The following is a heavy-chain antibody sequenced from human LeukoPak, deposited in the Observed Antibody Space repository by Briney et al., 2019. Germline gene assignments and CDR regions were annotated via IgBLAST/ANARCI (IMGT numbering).Heavy chain of an antibody. CDR3: ARHLWLFDY. D-gene: IGHD3-16*01. V-gene: IGHV4-39*01. Sequence: SETLSLTCTVSGGSISSSSYYWGWIRQPPGKGLEWIGSIYYSGRTYYNPSLKSRVTISVDTSKNQFSLKLSSVTAADTAVYYCARHLWLFDYWGQGTLVTVSS. J-gene: IGHJ4*02. CDR2: IYYSGRT. CDR1: GGSISSSSYY.